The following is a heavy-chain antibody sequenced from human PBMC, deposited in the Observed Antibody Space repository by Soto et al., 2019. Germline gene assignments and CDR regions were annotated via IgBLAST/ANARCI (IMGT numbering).Heavy chain of an antibody. CDR1: GFTFTTYG. D-gene: IGHD1-26*01. V-gene: IGHV3-30*18. CDR3: AKERTYSVASGFDY. J-gene: IGHJ4*02. Sequence: QVQLVDSGGGVVQPGRSLRLSCVASGFTFTTYGMHWVRRAPGKGLEWVAVISYDGSHAYYADSVKGRFTISRDNSKNTLYLQINSLRAEDTAVYYCAKERTYSVASGFDYWGRGTLVTVSS. CDR2: ISYDGSHA.